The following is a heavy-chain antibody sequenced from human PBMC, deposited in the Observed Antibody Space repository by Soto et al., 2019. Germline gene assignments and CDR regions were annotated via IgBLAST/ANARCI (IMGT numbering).Heavy chain of an antibody. Sequence: QVQLQESGPGLVKPSETLSLTCTVSGGSISSYYWSWIRQPPGKGLEWIGYIYYSGSTNYNPSLTWRVTISVDTSKNQFSLKLSSVTAADTAVYYCARGHYYGSVSPTPGEFDPWGQGTLVTVS. CDR2: IYYSGST. D-gene: IGHD3-10*01. J-gene: IGHJ5*02. CDR3: ARGHYYGSVSPTPGEFDP. V-gene: IGHV4-59*01. CDR1: GGSISSYY.